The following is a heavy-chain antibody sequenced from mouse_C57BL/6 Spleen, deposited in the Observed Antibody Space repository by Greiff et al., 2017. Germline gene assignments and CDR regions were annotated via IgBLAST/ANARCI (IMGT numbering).Heavy chain of an antibody. CDR2: IHPNSGST. Sequence: QVQLQQPGAELVKPGASVKLSCKASGYTFTSYWMHWVKQRPGQGLEWIGMIHPNSGSTNYNEKFKSKATLTVDKSSSTAYMQLSSLTSEDSAVYYFGIGYDCDAFDYWGQGTTLTVSS. CDR1: GYTFTSYW. D-gene: IGHD2-4*01. CDR3: GIGYDCDAFDY. V-gene: IGHV1-64*01. J-gene: IGHJ2*01.